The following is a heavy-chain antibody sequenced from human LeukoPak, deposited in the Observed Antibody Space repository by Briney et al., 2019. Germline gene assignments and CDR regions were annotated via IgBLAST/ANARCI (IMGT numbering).Heavy chain of an antibody. CDR1: GFTFSSYN. CDR3: ATGPYRD. D-gene: IGHD1-14*01. J-gene: IGHJ4*02. CDR2: ISYDGSNK. V-gene: IGHV3-30*03. Sequence: GGSLRLSCAASGFTFSSYNMNWVRQAPGKGLEWVAVISYDGSNKYYADSVKGRFTISRDNSKNTLYLQMNSLRAEDTAVYYCATGPYRDWGQGTLVTVSS.